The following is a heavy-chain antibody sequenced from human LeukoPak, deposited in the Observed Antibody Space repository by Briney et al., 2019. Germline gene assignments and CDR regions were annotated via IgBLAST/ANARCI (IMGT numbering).Heavy chain of an antibody. CDR3: ARGWALHP. Sequence: SETLSLTCTVSGGSISSSSYYWGWIRQPPGKGLEWIGSIYYSGSTYYNPSLKSRVTISVDTSKNQFSLQLNSVTPEDTAVYYCARGWALHPWGQGTLVTVSS. D-gene: IGHD1-26*01. V-gene: IGHV4-39*01. CDR2: IYYSGST. CDR1: GGSISSSSYY. J-gene: IGHJ5*02.